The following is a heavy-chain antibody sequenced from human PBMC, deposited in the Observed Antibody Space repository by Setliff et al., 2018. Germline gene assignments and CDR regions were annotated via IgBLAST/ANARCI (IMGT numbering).Heavy chain of an antibody. CDR2: IIPSTGNT. Sequence: GASVKVSCKASGYTFTSYYMHWVRQAPGQGLEWMTMIIPSTGNTNYAQKFQGRVTMIADTSTNTVYMDLSSLGSEDTAVYYCVRERRGGHFDYWGQGTLVTVSS. J-gene: IGHJ4*02. CDR1: GYTFTSYY. CDR3: VRERRGGHFDY. V-gene: IGHV1-46*01.